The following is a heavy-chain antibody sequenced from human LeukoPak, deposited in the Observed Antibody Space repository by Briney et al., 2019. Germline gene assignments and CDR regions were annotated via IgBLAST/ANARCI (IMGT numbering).Heavy chain of an antibody. CDR3: ARDWGFHI. J-gene: IGHJ3*02. D-gene: IGHD3-16*01. CDR1: GGSVSSGSYC. Sequence: ASETLSLTCTVSGGSVSSGSYCWSWIRQPPEKGLEWIGYIYYSGSTNYSPSLRSRVTISADTSKNQFSLKLSSVTPADTAVYYCARDWGFHIWGQGTMVTVSS. V-gene: IGHV4-61*01. CDR2: IYYSGST.